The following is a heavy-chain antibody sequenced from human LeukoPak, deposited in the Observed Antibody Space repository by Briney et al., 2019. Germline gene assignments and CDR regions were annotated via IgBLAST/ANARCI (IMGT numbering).Heavy chain of an antibody. V-gene: IGHV1-24*01. Sequence: ASVKVSCKASGYTLTSYGISWVRQAPGEGLEWMGGFDPEDGETIYAQKFQGRVTLTEDTSTDTAYMAPSSLRSEDTAVYYCARGGRIVGVPAALDYWGQGTLVTVSS. J-gene: IGHJ4*02. CDR2: FDPEDGET. CDR3: ARGGRIVGVPAALDY. CDR1: GYTLTSYG. D-gene: IGHD2-2*01.